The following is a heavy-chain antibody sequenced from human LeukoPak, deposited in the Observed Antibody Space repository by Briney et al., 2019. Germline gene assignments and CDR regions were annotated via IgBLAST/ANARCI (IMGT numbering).Heavy chain of an antibody. CDR2: IYSGGGST. D-gene: IGHD1-26*01. CDR3: ARESGGSYFDY. J-gene: IGHJ4*02. CDR1: GFTVSSIY. Sequence: PGGSLRLSCAASGFTVSSIYMSWVRQAPGKGLEWVSVIYSGGGSTNYADSVKGRFTISRDNSKNTLYLQMNSLRVEDTAVYYCARESGGSYFDYWGQGTLVTVSS. V-gene: IGHV3-66*01.